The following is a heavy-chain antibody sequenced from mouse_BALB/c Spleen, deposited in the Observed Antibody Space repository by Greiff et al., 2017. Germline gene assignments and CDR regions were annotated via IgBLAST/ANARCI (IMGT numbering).Heavy chain of an antibody. D-gene: IGHD2-2*01. V-gene: IGHV2-9*02. Sequence: VKLVESGPGLVAPSQSLSITCTVSGFSLTSYGVHWVRQPPGKGLEWLGVIWAGGSTNYNSALMSRLSISKDNSKSQVFLKMNSLQTDDTAMYYCARGYGYDGPWFAYWGQGTLVTVSA. CDR1: GFSLTSYG. CDR2: IWAGGST. CDR3: ARGYGYDGPWFAY. J-gene: IGHJ3*01.